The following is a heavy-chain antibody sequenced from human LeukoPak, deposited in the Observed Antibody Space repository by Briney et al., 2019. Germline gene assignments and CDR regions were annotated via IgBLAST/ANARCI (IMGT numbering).Heavy chain of an antibody. D-gene: IGHD1-26*01. CDR2: ITSGFTP. CDR1: GLTFSNDA. J-gene: IGHJ4*02. V-gene: IGHV3-23*01. CDR3: AKDYSDSRVGDVFLEY. Sequence: GGSLRLSCAVSGLTFSNDAMSWFRQAPGKGLEWVSGITSGFTPHYADSVKGRFTISRDNSKNTFHLQMNSLRAEDTAVYYCAKDYSDSRVGDVFLEYWGQGTLVTVSS.